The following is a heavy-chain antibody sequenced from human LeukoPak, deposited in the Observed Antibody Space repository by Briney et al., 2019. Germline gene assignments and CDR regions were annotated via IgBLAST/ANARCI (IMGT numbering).Heavy chain of an antibody. J-gene: IGHJ5*02. CDR3: ARVRLYSSSVRGIVWFDP. CDR2: INHSGST. Sequence: SETPSLTCAVYGGSFSGYYWNWIRQPPGKGLEWIGEINHSGSTNYNPSLKSRVTISVDTSKNQFSLKLSSVTAADTAVYYCARVRLYSSSVRGIVWFDPWGQGTLVTVSS. CDR1: GGSFSGYY. D-gene: IGHD6-13*01. V-gene: IGHV4-34*01.